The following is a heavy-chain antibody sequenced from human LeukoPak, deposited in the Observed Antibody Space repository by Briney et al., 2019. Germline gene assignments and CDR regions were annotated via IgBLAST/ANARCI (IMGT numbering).Heavy chain of an antibody. V-gene: IGHV3-30*18. CDR1: GFAFSSYG. CDR3: AKDQYTYGTEYFDY. J-gene: IGHJ4*02. Sequence: PGRSLRLSCAASGFAFSSYGMHWVRQAPGKGLEWVALISYDGSNKYYADSVKGRFTISRDNSKNTLYLQMNSLRAEDTAVYYCAKDQYTYGTEYFDYWGQGTLVTVSS. CDR2: ISYDGSNK. D-gene: IGHD5-18*01.